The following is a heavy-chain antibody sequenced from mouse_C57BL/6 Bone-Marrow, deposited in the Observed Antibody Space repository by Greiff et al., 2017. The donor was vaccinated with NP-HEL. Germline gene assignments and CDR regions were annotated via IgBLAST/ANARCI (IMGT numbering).Heavy chain of an antibody. V-gene: IGHV1-66*01. D-gene: IGHD2-4*01. CDR3: ARWRYYDYDGALYWYFDV. CDR2: IYPGSGNT. Sequence: QVHVKQSGPELVKPGASVKISCKASGYSFTSYYIHWVKQRPGQGLEWIGWIYPGSGNTKYNEKFKGKATLTADTSSSTAYMQLSSLTSEDSAVYYCARWRYYDYDGALYWYFDVWGTGTTVTVSS. CDR1: GYSFTSYY. J-gene: IGHJ1*03.